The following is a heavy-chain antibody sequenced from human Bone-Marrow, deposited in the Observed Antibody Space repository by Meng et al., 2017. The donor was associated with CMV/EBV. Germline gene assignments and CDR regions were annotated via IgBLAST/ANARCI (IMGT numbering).Heavy chain of an antibody. CDR2: IRSKVYGETT. Sequence: GESLKISCAASGFTFSSYAMSWVRQAPGKGLEWVGFIRSKVYGETTEYAASVRGRVSISRDDSKSIAYLQVNSLKTEDTAVYYCTTPGIAVFWGQGTLVTVSS. V-gene: IGHV3-49*04. CDR1: GFTFSSYA. J-gene: IGHJ4*02. CDR3: TTPGIAVF. D-gene: IGHD6-19*01.